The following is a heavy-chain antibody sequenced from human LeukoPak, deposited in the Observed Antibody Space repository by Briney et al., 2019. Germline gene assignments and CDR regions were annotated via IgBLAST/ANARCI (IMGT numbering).Heavy chain of an antibody. CDR1: QFSFSSYV. CDR3: AKDQGYSSSWYDDY. J-gene: IGHJ4*02. D-gene: IGHD6-13*01. CDR2: IRYDGSNK. Sequence: PGGSLRLSCAASQFSFSSYVMSWVRQAPGKGLEWVAFIRYDGSNKYYADSVKGRFTISRDNSKNTLYLQMNSLRAEDTAVYYCAKDQGYSSSWYDDYRGQGTLVTVSS. V-gene: IGHV3-30*02.